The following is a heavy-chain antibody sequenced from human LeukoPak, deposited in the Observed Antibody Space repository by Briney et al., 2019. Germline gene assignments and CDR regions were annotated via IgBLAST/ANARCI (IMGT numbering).Heavy chain of an antibody. CDR2: MNPNSGNT. D-gene: IGHD4-17*01. J-gene: IGHJ6*02. Sequence: ASVKVSCKASGYTFTSYDINWVRQATGQGLEWMGWMNPNSGNTGYAQKFQGRVTMTRTTSISTAYMELSSLRSEDTAVYYCARSYGDYYYYGMDVWGQGTTVTVSS. CDR3: ARSYGDYYYYGMDV. CDR1: GYTFTSYD. V-gene: IGHV1-8*01.